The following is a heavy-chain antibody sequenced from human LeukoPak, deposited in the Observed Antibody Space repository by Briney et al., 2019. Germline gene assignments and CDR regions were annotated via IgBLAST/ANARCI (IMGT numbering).Heavy chain of an antibody. CDR1: GFTFSSYG. CDR3: AKDQGGSGSYQNFDY. CDR2: ISGSGGST. D-gene: IGHD3-10*01. Sequence: PEWSLRLSCAASGFTFSSYGMPCLLQAPAKRLTPVSAISGSGGSTYYADSVKGRFTISRDNSKNTLYLQMNSLRAEDTAVYYCAKDQGGSGSYQNFDYWGQGTLVTVSS. J-gene: IGHJ4*02. V-gene: IGHV3-23*01.